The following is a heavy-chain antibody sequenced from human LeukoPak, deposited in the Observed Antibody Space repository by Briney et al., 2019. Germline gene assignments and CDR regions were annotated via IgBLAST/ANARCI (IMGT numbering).Heavy chain of an antibody. J-gene: IGHJ5*02. CDR3: AREYKFDLTVRFDP. Sequence: ASVKVSCKASGGTFSSYAISWVRQAPGQGLEWMGGIIPIFGTANYAQKFQGRVTITTDESTSTAYMELSSLRSEDTAVYYCAREYKFDLTVRFDPWGQGTLVTVPS. D-gene: IGHD1-14*01. CDR2: IIPIFGTA. CDR1: GGTFSSYA. V-gene: IGHV1-69*05.